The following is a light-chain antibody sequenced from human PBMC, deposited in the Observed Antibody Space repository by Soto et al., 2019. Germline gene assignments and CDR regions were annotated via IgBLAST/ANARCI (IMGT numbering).Light chain of an antibody. Sequence: EIVLTQSPGTLSFSPGGKATPSCRARQSLSSSSLAWYQQKPGQAPRLLIYGASSRATGIPDRFSGSGSGTDFTLTISRLEPEDFAVYCCQQYGNSPWTFAQGTKVDIK. CDR1: QSLSSSS. V-gene: IGKV3-20*01. CDR2: GAS. J-gene: IGKJ1*01. CDR3: QQYGNSPWT.